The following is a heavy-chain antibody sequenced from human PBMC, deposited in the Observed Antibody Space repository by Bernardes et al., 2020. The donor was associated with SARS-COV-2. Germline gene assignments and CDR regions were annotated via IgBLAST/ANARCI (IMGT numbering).Heavy chain of an antibody. CDR2: ISSSSSYI. CDR3: ARTYQLLLAWFDP. CDR1: GFTFSSSS. Sequence: GGSLRLSCAASGFTFSSSSMNWVRQAPGKGLEWVSSISSSSSYIYYADSVKGRFTISRDNAKNSLYLQMNSLRAEDTAVYYCARTYQLLLAWFDPWGQGTMVTVYS. J-gene: IGHJ5*02. D-gene: IGHD2-2*01. V-gene: IGHV3-21*01.